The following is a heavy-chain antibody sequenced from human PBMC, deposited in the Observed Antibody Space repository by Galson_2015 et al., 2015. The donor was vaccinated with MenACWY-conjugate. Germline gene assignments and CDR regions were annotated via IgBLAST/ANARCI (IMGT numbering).Heavy chain of an antibody. CDR2: IYWDDDK. CDR3: AHSGEYCSRTSCYYFDY. J-gene: IGHJ4*02. CDR1: GFSLPTTGVG. Sequence: PALVKPTQTLTLPCTFSGFSLPTTGVGVAWIRQPPGKALEWLALIYWDDDKRYRPSLRGRLTVTKDTSKNRGVLTMTNVDPVDTATYYCAHSGEYCSRTSCYYFDYWGQGAPVTVSS. V-gene: IGHV2-5*02. D-gene: IGHD2-2*01.